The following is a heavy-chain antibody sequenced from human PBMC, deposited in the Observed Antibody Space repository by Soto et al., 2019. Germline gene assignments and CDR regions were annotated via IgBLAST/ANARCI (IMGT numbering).Heavy chain of an antibody. V-gene: IGHV4-34*01. CDR1: GGSFSGYY. CDR2: INHSGST. Sequence: QVQLQQWGAGLLKPSETLSLTCAVYGGSFSGYYWSWIRQPPGKGLEWIGEINHSGSTNYNPSLKSRVTISVDTSKNQFSLKLSSVTAADTAVYYCARGPGLAAAGGGWADDAFDIWGQGTMVTVSS. D-gene: IGHD6-13*01. J-gene: IGHJ3*02. CDR3: ARGPGLAAAGGGWADDAFDI.